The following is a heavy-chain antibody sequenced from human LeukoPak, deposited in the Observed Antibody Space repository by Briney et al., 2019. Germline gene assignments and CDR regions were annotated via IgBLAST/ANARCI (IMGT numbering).Heavy chain of an antibody. J-gene: IGHJ4*02. CDR3: ARRTRPYYYDSSGYFDY. CDR1: SVSITNNY. Sequence: SSETLSLTCTVSSVSITNNYWSWIRQPPGKGLEWIGYIYYSGSTNYNPSLKSRVTISVDTSKNQFSLRLSSVTAADTAVYYCARRTRPYYYDSSGYFDYWGQGTLVTVSS. V-gene: IGHV4-59*08. D-gene: IGHD3-22*01. CDR2: IYYSGST.